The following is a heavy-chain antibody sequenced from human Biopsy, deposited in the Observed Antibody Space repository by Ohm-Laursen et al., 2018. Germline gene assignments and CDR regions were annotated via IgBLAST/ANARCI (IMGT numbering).Heavy chain of an antibody. Sequence: PGTLSLTCTVSGDSISSDFWSWIRQTPGKGLEWIGYISYTGDTNYNPSLESRITISLDTSKNQFSLMLSSVTAADTAVYYCARSNSYGDYRFDDWGQGTLVTVAS. D-gene: IGHD4-11*01. V-gene: IGHV4-59*01. CDR3: ARSNSYGDYRFDD. J-gene: IGHJ4*02. CDR2: ISYTGDT. CDR1: GDSISSDF.